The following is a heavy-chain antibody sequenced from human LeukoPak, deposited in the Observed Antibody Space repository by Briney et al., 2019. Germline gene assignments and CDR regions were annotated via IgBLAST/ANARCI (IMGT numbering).Heavy chain of an antibody. V-gene: IGHV1-18*01. D-gene: IGHD6-19*01. Sequence: GASVKVSCKASGYTFTSYGISWVRQAPGQGLEWMGWISAYNGNTNYAQKLQGRVTVTTDTSTSTAYMELRSLRSDDTAVYYCARVPLAVAGLFGAFDIWGQGTMVTVSS. CDR3: ARVPLAVAGLFGAFDI. CDR1: GYTFTSYG. J-gene: IGHJ3*02. CDR2: ISAYNGNT.